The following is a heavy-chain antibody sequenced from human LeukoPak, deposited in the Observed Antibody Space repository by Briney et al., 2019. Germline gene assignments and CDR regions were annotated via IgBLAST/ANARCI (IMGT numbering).Heavy chain of an antibody. J-gene: IGHJ3*02. CDR1: GFTFSYFW. V-gene: IGHV3-7*01. Sequence: PGRSLRLSCAASGFTFSYFWMSWVRQAPGKGLEWVANIKQDGSEKYYVDSVKGRFTISRDNARNSLFLRMNSLRAEDTAVYYCARQYCSSTTCYTDAFDIWGQGTMVTVSS. CDR3: ARQYCSSTTCYTDAFDI. D-gene: IGHD2-2*02. CDR2: IKQDGSEK.